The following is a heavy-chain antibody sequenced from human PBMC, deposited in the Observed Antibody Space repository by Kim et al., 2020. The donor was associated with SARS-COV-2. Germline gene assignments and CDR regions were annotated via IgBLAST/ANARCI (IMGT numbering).Heavy chain of an antibody. CDR1: GFTVSSNY. CDR2: IYSGGST. Sequence: GGSLRLSCAASGFTVSSNYMSWVRQAPGKGLEWVSVIYSGGSTYYADSVKGRFTISRDNSKNTLYLQMNSLRAEDTAVYYCARGDTAMDPNDYWGQGTLVTVSS. J-gene: IGHJ4*02. CDR3: ARGDTAMDPNDY. V-gene: IGHV3-66*01. D-gene: IGHD5-18*01.